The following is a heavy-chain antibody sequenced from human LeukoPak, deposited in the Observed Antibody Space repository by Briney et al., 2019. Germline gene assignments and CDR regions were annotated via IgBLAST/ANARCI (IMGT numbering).Heavy chain of an antibody. V-gene: IGHV4-4*07. CDR1: GDSISSFY. CDR3: ARGRSGSSSGWPKRYYFDY. Sequence: SETLSLTCTVSGDSISSFYWSWIRQPAGKGLEWIGRIYTSGSTNYNPSLKSRVTMSVDTSRNHFSLNLSSVTAADTAVYYCARGRSGSSSGWPKRYYFDYWGQGTLVTVSS. J-gene: IGHJ4*02. CDR2: IYTSGST. D-gene: IGHD6-19*01.